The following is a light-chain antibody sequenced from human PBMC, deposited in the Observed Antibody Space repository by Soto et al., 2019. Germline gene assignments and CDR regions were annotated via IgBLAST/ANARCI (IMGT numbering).Light chain of an antibody. Sequence: IVLTQSPGTLSLSPGERATLSCRASQSISHNYLAWYQQEPGQAPRLLIHGVSIRATGIPDRFSGSGSGTDFTLSISRLETEDFAVYYCQLYSGSPWTFGQGTKVDIK. CDR1: QSISHNY. J-gene: IGKJ1*01. CDR3: QLYSGSPWT. V-gene: IGKV3-20*01. CDR2: GVS.